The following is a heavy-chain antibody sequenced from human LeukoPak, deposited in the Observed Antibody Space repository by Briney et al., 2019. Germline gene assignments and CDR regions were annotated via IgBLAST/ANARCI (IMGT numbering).Heavy chain of an antibody. J-gene: IGHJ4*02. V-gene: IGHV3-48*04. CDR1: GFTFSSYS. CDR3: ARDLRGNCWVYFDC. Sequence: GGSLRLSCAASGFTFSSYSMNWVRQAPGKGLEWVAYISSSGSTIHYSDSVKGRFTISRDNAENSLYLQMNTLRAEDTATYYCARDLRGNCWVYFDCWGQGTLVTVSS. D-gene: IGHD1-1*01. CDR2: ISSSGSTI.